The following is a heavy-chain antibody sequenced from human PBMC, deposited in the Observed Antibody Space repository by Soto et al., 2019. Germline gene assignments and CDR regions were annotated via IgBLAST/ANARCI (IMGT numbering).Heavy chain of an antibody. V-gene: IGHV1-69*04. CDR3: ARDDDQDPYSNPHLYYGMDV. Sequence: ASVKVSCKASGGTFSSYTISWVRQAPGQGLEWMGRIIPILGIANYAQKFQGRVTITADKSTSTAYMELSSLRSEDTAVYYCARDDDQDPYSNPHLYYGMDVWGQGTTVTVSS. CDR2: IIPILGIA. CDR1: GGTFSSYT. J-gene: IGHJ6*02. D-gene: IGHD4-4*01.